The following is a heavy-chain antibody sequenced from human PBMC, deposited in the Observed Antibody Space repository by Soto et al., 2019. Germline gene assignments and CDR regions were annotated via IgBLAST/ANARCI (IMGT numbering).Heavy chain of an antibody. CDR1: GGSFSGYY. CDR2: INHSGST. V-gene: IGHV4-34*01. Sequence: PSETLSLTCAVYGGSFSGYYWSWTRQPPGKGLEWIGEINHSGSTNYNPSLKSRVTISVDTSKNQFSLKLSSVTAADTAVYYCARGGGGSWYGINWFDPWGQGTLVTVSS. D-gene: IGHD6-13*01. J-gene: IGHJ5*02. CDR3: ARGGGGSWYGINWFDP.